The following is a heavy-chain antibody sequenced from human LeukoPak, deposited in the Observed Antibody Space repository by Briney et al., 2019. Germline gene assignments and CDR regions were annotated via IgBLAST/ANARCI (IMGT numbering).Heavy chain of an antibody. CDR2: ISANGQAT. Sequence: GGSLRLSCADCGYAFGTYAMRSVRQAPGMGLEWVSSISANGQATYYADSVEGRFTISRDNSKSTLYLQLNSLRAEDTATYYCARDPYNTILYRLAHWGQGTLVTVSS. D-gene: IGHD3-10*01. CDR1: GYAFGTYA. J-gene: IGHJ4*02. V-gene: IGHV3-23*01. CDR3: ARDPYNTILYRLAH.